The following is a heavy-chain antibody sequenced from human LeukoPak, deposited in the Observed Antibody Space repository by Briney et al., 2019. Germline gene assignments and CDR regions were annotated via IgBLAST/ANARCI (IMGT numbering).Heavy chain of an antibody. CDR3: ARYITMVRGGSWFDP. V-gene: IGHV1-8*02. D-gene: IGHD3-10*01. CDR1: GYTFTCYG. J-gene: IGHJ5*02. Sequence: ASVKVSCKASGYTFTCYGINWVRQAAGQGLEWMGWMNPDSGNTGYARNFQGRVTMTRNTSISTAYMELSSLRSEDTAVYYCARYITMVRGGSWFDPWGQGTLVTVSS. CDR2: MNPDSGNT.